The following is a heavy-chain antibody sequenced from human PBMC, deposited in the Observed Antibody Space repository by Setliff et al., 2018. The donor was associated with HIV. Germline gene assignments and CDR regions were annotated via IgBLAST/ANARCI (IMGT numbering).Heavy chain of an antibody. CDR1: GYTFNSYS. D-gene: IGHD1-1*01. J-gene: IGHJ2*01. CDR3: ARGRGVATTWGRTGNFDL. Sequence: ASVKVSCKASGYTFNSYSMSWVRQASGQGLEWMGWISAYSGNTNYAQKFQGRVTMTTDTSTSTAYMEVRSLRSDDTAVYYCARGRGVATTWGRTGNFDLWGRGTLVTVSS. V-gene: IGHV1-18*01. CDR2: ISAYSGNT.